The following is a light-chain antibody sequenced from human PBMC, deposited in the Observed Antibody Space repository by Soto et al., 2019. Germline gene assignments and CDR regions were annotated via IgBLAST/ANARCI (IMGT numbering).Light chain of an antibody. CDR2: DVS. Sequence: QSVLTQPASVSGSPGQSIAISCTGTSSDVGGYNYVSWYQQHPGKAPKLMIQDVSNRPSGVSDRFSGSKSGNTASLTISGLQAEDEADYYCSSYTSSSTLIFGTGTKVTVL. CDR3: SSYTSSSTLI. V-gene: IGLV2-14*01. J-gene: IGLJ1*01. CDR1: SSDVGGYNY.